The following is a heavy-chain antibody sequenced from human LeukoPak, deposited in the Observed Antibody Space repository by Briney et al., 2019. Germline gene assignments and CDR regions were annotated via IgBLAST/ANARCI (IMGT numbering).Heavy chain of an antibody. J-gene: IGHJ4*02. CDR3: ARSIVPRGYSYGYDY. D-gene: IGHD5-18*01. Sequence: SGESLKISCKGSGYSFTSYWVGWVRQMPGKGLEWMGIIYPGDSDTRYSPSFQGQVTISADKSISTAYLQWSSLKASDTAMYYCARSIVPRGYSYGYDYWGQGTLVTVSS. CDR1: GYSFTSYW. CDR2: IYPGDSDT. V-gene: IGHV5-51*01.